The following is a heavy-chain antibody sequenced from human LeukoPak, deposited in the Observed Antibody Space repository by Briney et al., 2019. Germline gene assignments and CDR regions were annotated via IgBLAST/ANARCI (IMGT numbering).Heavy chain of an antibody. J-gene: IGHJ4*02. Sequence: GGSLRLSCAASGFTFSTYWMSWVRQAPGKGLEWVANINEDGSTKYYVDSVKGRFTISRDNAKNSLFLQMNSLRAEDTAVYYCVRDDDRPDNGLDYWGQGTLVTVSS. CDR2: INEDGSTK. V-gene: IGHV3-7*01. CDR3: VRDDDRPDNGLDY. CDR1: GFTFSTYW. D-gene: IGHD3-22*01.